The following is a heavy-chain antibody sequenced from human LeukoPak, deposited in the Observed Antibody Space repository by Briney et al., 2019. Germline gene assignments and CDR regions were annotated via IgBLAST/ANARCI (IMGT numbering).Heavy chain of an antibody. D-gene: IGHD3-22*01. J-gene: IGHJ3*02. CDR3: ASGIGDSSGYSPLDAFDI. Sequence: PGGSLRLSCAASGFTVSSNYMSWVRQAPGKGLEWVSVIYSGGSTYYADSVKGRFTISRDNSKNTLYLQMNSLRAEDTAVYYCASGIGDSSGYSPLDAFDIWGQGTMVTVSS. CDR2: IYSGGST. V-gene: IGHV3-66*01. CDR1: GFTVSSNY.